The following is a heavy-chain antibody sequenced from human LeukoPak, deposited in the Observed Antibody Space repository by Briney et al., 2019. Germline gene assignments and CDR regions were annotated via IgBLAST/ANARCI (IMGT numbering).Heavy chain of an antibody. CDR2: IYYSGST. CDR1: GGSISSSSYY. V-gene: IGHV4-61*05. Sequence: SETLSLTCTVSGGSISSSSYYWSWIRQPPGKGLEWIGYIYYSGSTNYNPSLKSRVTISVDTSKNQFSLKLSSVTAADTAVYYCARAGTRPSWFDPWGQGTLVTVSS. CDR3: ARAGTRPSWFDP. D-gene: IGHD6-13*01. J-gene: IGHJ5*02.